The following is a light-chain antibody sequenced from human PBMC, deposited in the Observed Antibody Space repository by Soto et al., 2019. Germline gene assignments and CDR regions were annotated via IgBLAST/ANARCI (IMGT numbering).Light chain of an antibody. J-gene: IGKJ1*01. CDR3: MQARQTSAWT. CDR2: FGS. CDR1: QSLLHSNGYNY. V-gene: IGKV2-28*01. Sequence: DIVMTQSPLSLPFTPGEPASISCRSSQSLLHSNGYNYLDWYLQKPGQSPQLLIYFGSNRASGVTDRCSGGGSGTDFQMNISRVEAADVGVYYCMQARQTSAWTFGQGTKVEI.